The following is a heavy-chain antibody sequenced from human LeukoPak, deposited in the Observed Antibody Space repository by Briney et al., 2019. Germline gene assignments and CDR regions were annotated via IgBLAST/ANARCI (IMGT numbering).Heavy chain of an antibody. CDR2: INDGGNT. D-gene: IGHD2-15*01. CDR1: GGSLSNYY. CDR3: AREALGYCSGGDCPYWFDP. Sequence: PSETLSLTCAVYGGSLSNYYWSWVCQPPGKGLEWIADINDGGNTNYNPSLTSRVTISVDTSKNQFSLKLRSVTAADTAVYYCAREALGYCSGGDCPYWFDPWGQGTLVTVSS. J-gene: IGHJ5*02. V-gene: IGHV4-34*01.